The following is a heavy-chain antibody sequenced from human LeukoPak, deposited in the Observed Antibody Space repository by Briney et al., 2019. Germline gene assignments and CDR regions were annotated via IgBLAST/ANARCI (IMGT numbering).Heavy chain of an antibody. D-gene: IGHD3-10*01. V-gene: IGHV3-23*01. Sequence: GGSLRLSCAASGFTFSSYAMSWVRQAPGKGLEWVSAISGSGGSTYYADSVKGRFTISRDSSKNTLYLQMNSLRAEDTAVYYCANIYYGSGSYRSGFDYWGQGTLVTVSS. J-gene: IGHJ4*02. CDR2: ISGSGGST. CDR3: ANIYYGSGSYRSGFDY. CDR1: GFTFSSYA.